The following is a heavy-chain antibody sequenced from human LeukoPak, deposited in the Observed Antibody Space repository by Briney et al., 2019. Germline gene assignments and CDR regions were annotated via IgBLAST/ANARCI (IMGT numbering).Heavy chain of an antibody. CDR1: GATFSSYA. J-gene: IGHJ6*02. V-gene: IGHV1-46*01. Sequence: GASVKVSCKASGATFSSYAISWVRQAPGQGLEWMGIINPSGGSTSYAQRFQGRITMTRDTSTSTVYMELSSLRSEDTAVYYCARDIVVVVGATVHYGMDVWGQGTTVTVSS. CDR2: INPSGGST. CDR3: ARDIVVVVGATVHYGMDV. D-gene: IGHD2-15*01.